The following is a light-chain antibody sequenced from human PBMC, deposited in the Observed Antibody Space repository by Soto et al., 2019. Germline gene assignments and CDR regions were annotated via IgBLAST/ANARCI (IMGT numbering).Light chain of an antibody. CDR1: SSDVGGYNY. CDR3: SSYTTSNTRQIV. J-gene: IGLJ1*01. Sequence: QSVLTQPASVSGSPGQSLTISCTGTSSDVGGYNYVSWYHHHPGKAPKLMIYDVSNRPSGVSNRFSGSKSGNTASLAISGLQPEDEADYYCSSYTTSNTRQIVFVTGSKVTVL. CDR2: DVS. V-gene: IGLV2-14*03.